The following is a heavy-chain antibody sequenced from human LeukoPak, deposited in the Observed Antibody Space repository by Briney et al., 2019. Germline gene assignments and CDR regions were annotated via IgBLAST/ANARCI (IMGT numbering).Heavy chain of an antibody. CDR2: INPNYGGT. Sequence: ASVKVSCKASGYTFTHYYMHWVRQAPGQGLEWMGWINPNYGGTNSAQKFQGRVTMTRDTSISTAYMELSRLTSDDTAVYFCARGRGSYNGIDWGQGTLVTVSS. CDR1: GYTFTHYY. CDR3: ARGRGSYNGID. J-gene: IGHJ4*02. V-gene: IGHV1-2*02. D-gene: IGHD1-26*01.